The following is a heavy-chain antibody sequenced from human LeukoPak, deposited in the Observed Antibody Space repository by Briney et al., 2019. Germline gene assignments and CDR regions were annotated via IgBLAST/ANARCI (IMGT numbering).Heavy chain of an antibody. V-gene: IGHV3-48*01. Sequence: GGSLRLSCAASGFTFNSYAFNWVRQAPGRGLEWVSYISSSSNVIYYTESVKGRFTISRDNAKNLVYLQLNGLRPEDTAIYYCARGDPIYDFWSGGDYWGQGSLVTVSS. CDR2: ISSSSNVI. D-gene: IGHD3-3*01. J-gene: IGHJ4*02. CDR1: GFTFNSYA. CDR3: ARGDPIYDFWSGGDY.